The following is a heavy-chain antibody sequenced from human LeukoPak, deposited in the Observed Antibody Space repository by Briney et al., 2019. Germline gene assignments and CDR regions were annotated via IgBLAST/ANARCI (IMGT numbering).Heavy chain of an antibody. D-gene: IGHD3-9*01. CDR3: AKRYGGYFGMDV. Sequence: GGSLRLSCAASGFTFSSYAMSWVRQAPGKGLEWVSGISGSGGSTYYAASVKGRFTISRDSSKNTLYLQMNSLRAEDTAVYYCAKRYGGYFGMDVWGQGTTVTVSS. CDR1: GFTFSSYA. V-gene: IGHV3-23*01. J-gene: IGHJ6*02. CDR2: ISGSGGST.